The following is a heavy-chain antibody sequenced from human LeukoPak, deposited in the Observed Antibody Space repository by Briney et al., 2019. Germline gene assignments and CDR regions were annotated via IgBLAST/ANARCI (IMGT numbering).Heavy chain of an antibody. CDR2: IYYTGTT. CDR3: ARHISGGATLD. V-gene: IGHV4-59*08. D-gene: IGHD2-15*01. CDR1: DVSIRSYY. J-gene: IGHJ4*02. Sequence: SETLSLTCTVSDVSIRSYYWSWIRQPPGKGLEWIGYIYYTGTTYYNPSLKSRVTISVDTSKNQFSLRLSSVTAADTAVYYCARHISGGATLDWGQGTLVTVSS.